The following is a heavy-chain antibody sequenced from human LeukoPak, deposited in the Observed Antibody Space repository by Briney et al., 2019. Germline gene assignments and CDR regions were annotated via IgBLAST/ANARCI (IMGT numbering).Heavy chain of an antibody. D-gene: IGHD3-3*01. Sequence: GRSLRLSCAASGLIFEDYAMHWVRQAPGKGLEWVSGISWNSATLGYADSVKGRFTISRDNGKNSLYLQMNSLRAEDTAVYYCAKDGLVFRFLEWPTNFDYWGQGTLVTVSS. CDR1: GLIFEDYA. CDR3: AKDGLVFRFLEWPTNFDY. V-gene: IGHV3-9*01. CDR2: ISWNSATL. J-gene: IGHJ4*02.